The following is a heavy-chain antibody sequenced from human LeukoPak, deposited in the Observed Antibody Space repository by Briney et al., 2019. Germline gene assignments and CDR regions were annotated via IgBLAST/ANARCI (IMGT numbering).Heavy chain of an antibody. CDR3: AADEYGDVGGNDAFDI. V-gene: IGHV1-58*01. Sequence: SVKVSCKASGFTFTSSAVQWVRQARGQRLEWIGWIFVGSGNTNYAQKFQERVTITRDMSTSTAYMELSSLRSEDTAVYYCAADEYGDVGGNDAFDIWGQGTMVTVSS. D-gene: IGHD4-17*01. CDR1: GFTFTSSA. CDR2: IFVGSGNT. J-gene: IGHJ3*02.